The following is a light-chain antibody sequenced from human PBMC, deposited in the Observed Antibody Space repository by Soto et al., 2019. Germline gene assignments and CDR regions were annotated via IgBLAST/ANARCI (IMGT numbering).Light chain of an antibody. J-gene: IGLJ3*02. Sequence: QPVLTQPSSLSASPGASASLTCTLRSGINVGTYRIYWYQQKPGSPPQYLLRYKSDSDKQQGSGVPSRFSGSKDASANAGILLISGLQSEDEADYYCMIWHSSAWVFGGGTK. V-gene: IGLV5-45*03. CDR2: YKSDSDK. CDR1: SGINVGTYR. CDR3: MIWHSSAWV.